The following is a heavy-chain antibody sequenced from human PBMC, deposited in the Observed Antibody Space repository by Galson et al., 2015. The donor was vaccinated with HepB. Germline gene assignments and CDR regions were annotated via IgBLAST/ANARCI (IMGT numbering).Heavy chain of an antibody. CDR2: ITNSGTYT. CDR1: GFTFRDYY. J-gene: IGHJ4*02. D-gene: IGHD4-23*01. Sequence: SLRLSCASPGFTFRDYYMNWIRQAPGKGLEWLSYITNSGTYTKYADSAKGRFTVSRDNAQNSLYLQMNGLRVEDTAVYYCAGGGQLGFHWGQGILVTVSS. V-gene: IGHV3-11*06. CDR3: AGGGQLGFH.